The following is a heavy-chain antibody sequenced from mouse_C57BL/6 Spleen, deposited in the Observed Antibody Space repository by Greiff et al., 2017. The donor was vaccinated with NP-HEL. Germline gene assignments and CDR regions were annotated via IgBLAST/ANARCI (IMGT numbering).Heavy chain of an antibody. CDR1: GYTFTSYW. V-gene: IGHV1-55*01. D-gene: IGHD2-3*01. CDR2: IYPGSGST. Sequence: QVQLQQPGAELVKPGASVKMSCKASGYTFTSYWITWVKQRPGHGLEWIGDIYPGSGSTNYNEKFKRKATLTVDTSSSTAYMQLSSLTSEDSAVYYCAGWLLRNLYYFDYWGQGTTLTVSS. J-gene: IGHJ2*01. CDR3: AGWLLRNLYYFDY.